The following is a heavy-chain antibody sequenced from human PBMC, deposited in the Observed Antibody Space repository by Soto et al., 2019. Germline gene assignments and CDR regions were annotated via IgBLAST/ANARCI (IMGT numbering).Heavy chain of an antibody. J-gene: IGHJ5*02. CDR2: IYHSGTT. V-gene: IGHV4-4*02. Sequence: QVQLQESGPGLVKPSGTLSLTCAVSGGSITSTNWWSWVRQPPGKGLEWIGEIYHSGTTNYNPSLKGRVTISVDKSKTQFSLKVTSATAADTAVYYCAKARGIGAAGSWGQGALVTVSS. D-gene: IGHD6-13*01. CDR1: GGSITSTNW. CDR3: AKARGIGAAGS.